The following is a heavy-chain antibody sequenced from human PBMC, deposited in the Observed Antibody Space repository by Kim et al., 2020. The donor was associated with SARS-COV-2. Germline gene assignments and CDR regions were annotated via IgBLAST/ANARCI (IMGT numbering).Heavy chain of an antibody. CDR1: GYTFTSYA. Sequence: ASVKVSCKASGYTFTSYAMNWVRQAPGQGLEWMGWINTNTGNPTYAQGFTGRFVFSLDTSVSTAYLQISSLKAEDTAVYYCARDGRMVRGVIKTHFPPGYWGQGTLVTVSS. V-gene: IGHV7-4-1*02. CDR2: INTNTGNP. J-gene: IGHJ4*02. CDR3: ARDGRMVRGVIKTHFPPGY. D-gene: IGHD3-10*01.